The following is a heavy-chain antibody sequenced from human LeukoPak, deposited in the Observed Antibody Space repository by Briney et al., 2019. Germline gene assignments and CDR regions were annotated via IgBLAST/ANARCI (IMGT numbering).Heavy chain of an antibody. Sequence: SETLSLTCTVSGYSISSGYYWGWIRQPPGKGLEWIGSIYHSGNTYYNPSLQSRVTISVDTSKNQFSLKLSSVTAADTAVYYCARFSKTLVGATGGDYWGQGTLVTVSS. V-gene: IGHV4-38-2*02. CDR2: IYHSGNT. D-gene: IGHD1-26*01. CDR3: ARFSKTLVGATGGDY. CDR1: GYSISSGYY. J-gene: IGHJ4*02.